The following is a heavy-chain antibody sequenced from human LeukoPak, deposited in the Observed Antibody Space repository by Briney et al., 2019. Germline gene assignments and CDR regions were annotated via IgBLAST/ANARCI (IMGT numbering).Heavy chain of an antibody. D-gene: IGHD2-2*01. J-gene: IGHJ4*02. CDR2: IRYNGTNK. CDR1: RFSFSGYG. V-gene: IGHV3-30*02. Sequence: HPGGSLRLSCAASRFSFSGYGMHWVRQAPGKGLEWVAFIRYNGTNKYYADSVKGRFTISRDNSKNTLYLQMNSLRAEDTAVYYCAKDPGRYCSSTSCDAWNYFDCWGQGTLVTVSS. CDR3: AKDPGRYCSSTSCDAWNYFDC.